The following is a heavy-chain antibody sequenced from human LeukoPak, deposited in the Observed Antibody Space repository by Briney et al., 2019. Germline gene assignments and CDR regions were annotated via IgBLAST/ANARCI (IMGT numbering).Heavy chain of an antibody. J-gene: IGHJ3*02. D-gene: IGHD6-6*01. V-gene: IGHV1-2*02. Sequence: ASVKVSCKASGYTFTGYHMHWVRQAPGHGLEWMGWINSNTGGTNYAQEFQGRVTMTRDTSISTAYMDLSSLRSDDTAVYYCARDDSSSSANAFDIWGQGTMVSVSS. CDR3: ARDDSSSSANAFDI. CDR1: GYTFTGYH. CDR2: INSNTGGT.